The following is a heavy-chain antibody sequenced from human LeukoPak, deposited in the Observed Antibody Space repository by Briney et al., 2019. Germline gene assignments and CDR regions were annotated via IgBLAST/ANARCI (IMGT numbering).Heavy chain of an antibody. CDR3: ARVRWDLDY. CDR1: GFTFSSDW. Sequence: GGSLRLSCAASGFTFSSDWMSWGRQAPGKGLEWVAKINQDGSERYYADSVKGRFTISRDNAKNSLSLEMNSLRAEDTAVYYCARVRWDLDYWGQGTLVTVSS. D-gene: IGHD1-26*01. J-gene: IGHJ4*02. V-gene: IGHV3-7*01. CDR2: INQDGSER.